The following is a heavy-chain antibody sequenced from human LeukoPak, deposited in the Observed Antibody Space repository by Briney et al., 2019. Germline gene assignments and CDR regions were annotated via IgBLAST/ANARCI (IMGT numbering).Heavy chain of an antibody. D-gene: IGHD2-2*01. Sequence: PGGSLRLSCAASGFTFSNVWMSWVRQAPGKGLEWVSAISGSGGNTYYADSVKGRFTISRDNSKNTLYLQMNSLRAEDTAVYYCARLSVVPAAIDYWAQGTLVTVSS. V-gene: IGHV3-23*01. CDR2: ISGSGGNT. CDR3: ARLSVVPAAIDY. CDR1: GFTFSNVW. J-gene: IGHJ4*02.